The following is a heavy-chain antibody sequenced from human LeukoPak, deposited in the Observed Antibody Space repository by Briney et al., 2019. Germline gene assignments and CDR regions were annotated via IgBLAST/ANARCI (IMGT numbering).Heavy chain of an antibody. CDR3: ARGGDILTGLEFFDY. D-gene: IGHD3-9*01. Sequence: GRSLRLSCAASGFTFSSYAMHWVRQAPGKGLEWVAVISYDGSNKYYADSVKGRFTISRDNSKNTLYLQMNSLRAEDTAVYYCARGGDILTGLEFFDYWGQGTLVTVSS. CDR2: ISYDGSNK. CDR1: GFTFSSYA. J-gene: IGHJ4*02. V-gene: IGHV3-30-3*01.